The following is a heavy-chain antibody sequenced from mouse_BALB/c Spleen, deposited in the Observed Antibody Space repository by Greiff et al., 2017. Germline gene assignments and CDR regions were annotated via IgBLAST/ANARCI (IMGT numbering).Heavy chain of an antibody. Sequence: EVKLVESGGGLVQPGGSRKLSCAASGFTFSSFGMHWVRQAPEKGLEWVAYISSGSSTIYYADTVKGRFTISRDNPKNTLFLQMTSLRSEDTAMYYCAREYGNYGFADWGQGTLVTVSA. CDR3: AREYGNYGFAD. V-gene: IGHV5-17*02. J-gene: IGHJ3*01. D-gene: IGHD2-10*02. CDR1: GFTFSSFG. CDR2: ISSGSSTI.